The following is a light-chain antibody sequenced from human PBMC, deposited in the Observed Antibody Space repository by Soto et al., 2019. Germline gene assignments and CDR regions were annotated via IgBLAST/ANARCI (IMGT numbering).Light chain of an antibody. V-gene: IGKV1-5*01. Sequence: DIQMTQSPSTLSASVGDRVTITCRASQSINYWLAWYQQKPGQVPKLLIQDASTLESGVPSRFSGSESGTEFTLSISSRQPDDFATYYCQQYKSYSTWTFGQGTKVEV. CDR3: QQYKSYSTWT. CDR1: QSINYW. J-gene: IGKJ1*01. CDR2: DAS.